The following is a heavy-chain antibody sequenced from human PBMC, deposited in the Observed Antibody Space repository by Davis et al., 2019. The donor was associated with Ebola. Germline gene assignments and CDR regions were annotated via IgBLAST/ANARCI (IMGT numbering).Heavy chain of an antibody. D-gene: IGHD3-22*01. CDR2: VYYTGNT. V-gene: IGHV4-39*02. CDR1: GASVSRRDYY. CDR3: ARLLYYFDSSGDYSY. J-gene: IGHJ4*02. Sequence: PSETLSLTCTVSGASVSRRDYYWAWICQPPGKGLEWIGTVYYTGNTYYNPSLMSRVTVSVDTSKNHFSLWLTSMTAADTAVYYCARLLYYFDSSGDYSYWGQGTLVTVSS.